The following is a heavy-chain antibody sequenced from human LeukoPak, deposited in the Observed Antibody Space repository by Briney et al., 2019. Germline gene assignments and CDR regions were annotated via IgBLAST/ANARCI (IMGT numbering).Heavy chain of an antibody. V-gene: IGHV1-18*01. Sequence: ASVKVSCKVSGYTLTELSMHWVRQAPGQGLEWMGWISAYNGNTNYAQKLQGRVTMTTDTSTSTAYMELRSLRSDDTAVYYCALTPYSSSWHEDKSFDYWGQGTLVTVSS. CDR1: GYTLTELS. J-gene: IGHJ4*02. CDR2: ISAYNGNT. CDR3: ALTPYSSSWHEDKSFDY. D-gene: IGHD6-13*01.